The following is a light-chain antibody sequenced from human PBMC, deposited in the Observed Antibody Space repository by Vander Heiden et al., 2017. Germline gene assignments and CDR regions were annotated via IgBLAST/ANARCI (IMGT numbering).Light chain of an antibody. CDR3: QQYYSTPRT. J-gene: IGKJ1*01. V-gene: IGKV4-1*01. Sequence: DIVMTQSQDSLAVSLGEGATINCKSSQSVLYSPNNKNYLAWYQQKPGQPPKLLIYWASTRESGVPDRFSGSGSGTDFTLTISSLQAADVAVYYCQQYYSTPRTFGQGTKVEIK. CDR1: QSVLYSPNNKNY. CDR2: WAS.